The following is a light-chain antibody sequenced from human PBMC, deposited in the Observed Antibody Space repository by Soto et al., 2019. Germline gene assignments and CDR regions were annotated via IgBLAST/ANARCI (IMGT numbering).Light chain of an antibody. J-gene: IGLJ3*02. CDR1: TGAVTSGYY. V-gene: IGLV7-43*01. CDR3: LLYYGGALV. Sequence: QAVVTQEPSLTVSPGGTVTLTCASSTGAVTSGYYPNWFQQKPGQAPRALIYSTSNKQSWTPARFSGSLLGGKAALTLSGVQPEDEAEYYCLLYYGGALVFGGGTKLTV. CDR2: STS.